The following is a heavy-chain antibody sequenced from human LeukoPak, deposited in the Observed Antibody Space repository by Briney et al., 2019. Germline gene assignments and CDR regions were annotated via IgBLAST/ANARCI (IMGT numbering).Heavy chain of an antibody. CDR3: ARGAAKPVYGDHTSFDY. Sequence: PSQTLSLTCAVSGGSISSGGYSWSWIRQPPGKGLEWIGYIYHSGSTYYNPSLKSRVTISVDRSKNQFSLKLSSVTAADTAVYYCARGAAKPVYGDHTSFDYWGQGTLVTVSS. CDR2: IYHSGST. CDR1: GGSISSGGYS. D-gene: IGHD4-17*01. J-gene: IGHJ4*02. V-gene: IGHV4-30-2*01.